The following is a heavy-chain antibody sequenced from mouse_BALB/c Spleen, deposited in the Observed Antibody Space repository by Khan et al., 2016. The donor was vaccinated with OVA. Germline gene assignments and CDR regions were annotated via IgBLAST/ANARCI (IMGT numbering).Heavy chain of an antibody. CDR3: ARVPTFITTAMDY. J-gene: IGHJ4*01. V-gene: IGHV5-12-2*01. Sequence: EVKLVESGGGLVQPGGSLKLSCAASGFTFSSNTMSWVRQTPEKRLEWVAYITNGGGSTYYPDTVKGRFTISRDNATNTLYLQMSSLKSEDTAMYYCARVPTFITTAMDYWGQGTSVTVSS. CDR1: GFTFSSNT. D-gene: IGHD1-2*01. CDR2: ITNGGGST.